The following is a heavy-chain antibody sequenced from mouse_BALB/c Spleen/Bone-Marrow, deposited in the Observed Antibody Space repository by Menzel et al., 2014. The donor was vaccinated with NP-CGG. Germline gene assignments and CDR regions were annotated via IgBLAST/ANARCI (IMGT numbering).Heavy chain of an antibody. CDR2: IWAGGST. D-gene: IGHD2-14*01. Sequence: VMLVESGPGLVAPSQSLSITCTVSGFSLTSYGVHWVRQPPGKGLDWLGVIWAGGSTNYNSALMSRLSISKDNSKSQVFLKMNSLQTDDTAMYYCARVIRYESYFDYWGQGTTLTVSS. CDR1: GFSLTSYG. CDR3: ARVIRYESYFDY. V-gene: IGHV2-9*02. J-gene: IGHJ2*01.